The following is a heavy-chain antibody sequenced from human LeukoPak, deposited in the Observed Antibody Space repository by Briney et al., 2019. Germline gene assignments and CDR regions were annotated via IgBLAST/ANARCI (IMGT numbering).Heavy chain of an antibody. CDR3: ARVPGVVRYYYYGMDV. Sequence: SETLSLTCTVSGGPISSSSYYWGWIRQPPGKGLEWIGSIYYSGSTYYNPSLKSRVTISVDTSKNQFSLKLSSVTAADTAVYYCARVPGVVRYYYYGMDVWGQGTTVTVSS. CDR2: IYYSGST. CDR1: GGPISSSSYY. V-gene: IGHV4-39*07. D-gene: IGHD4-23*01. J-gene: IGHJ6*02.